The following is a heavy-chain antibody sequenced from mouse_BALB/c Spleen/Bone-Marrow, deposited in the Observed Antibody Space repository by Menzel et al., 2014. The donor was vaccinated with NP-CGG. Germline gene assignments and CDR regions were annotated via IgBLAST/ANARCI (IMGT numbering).Heavy chain of an antibody. Sequence: EVHLVESGGGLVKPGGSLKLSCAASGFTFSDYPMSWVRQTPEKRLEWVASISSGGTTYYLDSVKGRFTISRDNARNTLYLQMSSLRSEDTAMYYCAMITTFTYWGQGTLVSVSA. V-gene: IGHV5-6-5*01. CDR3: AMITTFTY. CDR2: ISSGGTT. CDR1: GFTFSDYP. D-gene: IGHD2-4*01. J-gene: IGHJ3*01.